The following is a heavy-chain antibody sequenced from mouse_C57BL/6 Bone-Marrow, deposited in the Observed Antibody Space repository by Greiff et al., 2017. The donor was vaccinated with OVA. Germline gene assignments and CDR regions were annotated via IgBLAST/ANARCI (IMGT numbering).Heavy chain of an antibody. CDR1: GFTFTDYY. D-gene: IGHD1-1*01. Sequence: EVKLVESGGGLVQPGGSLSLSCAASGFTFTDYYMSWVRQPPGKALEWLGFIRNKANGYTTEYSASVKGRFTISRDNSQSILYLQMNALRAEDSATYYCARWTTTVAPYAMDYWGQGTSVTVSS. J-gene: IGHJ4*01. V-gene: IGHV7-3*01. CDR2: IRNKANGYTT. CDR3: ARWTTTVAPYAMDY.